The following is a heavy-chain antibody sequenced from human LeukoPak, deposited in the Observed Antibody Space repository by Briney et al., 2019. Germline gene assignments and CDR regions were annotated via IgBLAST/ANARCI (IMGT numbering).Heavy chain of an antibody. CDR1: GYSFTTYW. CDR3: VRPSGVVREPIISVQAFDV. CDR2: VFPDDSHV. D-gene: IGHD3-10*01. V-gene: IGHV5-51*01. Sequence: GESLKISCKGSGYSFTTYWIAWVRQMPGKGVEWMGFVFPDDSHVRYSPSFQGHVTISADKSISTAYLQWSSLKASDTAMYYCVRPSGVVREPIISVQAFDVWGQGTRVTVSS. J-gene: IGHJ3*01.